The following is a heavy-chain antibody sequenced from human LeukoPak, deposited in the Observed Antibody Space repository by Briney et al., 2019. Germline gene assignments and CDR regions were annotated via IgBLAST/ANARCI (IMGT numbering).Heavy chain of an antibody. J-gene: IGHJ4*02. Sequence: GESLKISCKGSGYPFTSYWIAWVRQMPGKGLEWMGIIYPGDSDTTYSPSFQGQVTISADKSISTAYLQWSSLKASDTAMYYCARQRSYSSLGYWGQGTLVTVSS. CDR1: GYPFTSYW. CDR3: ARQRSYSSLGY. V-gene: IGHV5-51*01. D-gene: IGHD2-21*01. CDR2: IYPGDSDT.